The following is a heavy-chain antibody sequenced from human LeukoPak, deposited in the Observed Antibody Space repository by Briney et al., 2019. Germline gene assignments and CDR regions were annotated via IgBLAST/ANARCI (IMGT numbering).Heavy chain of an antibody. D-gene: IGHD3-9*01. V-gene: IGHV3-72*01. J-gene: IGHJ4*02. Sequence: GGSLRLSCAASGFTFSDHYMHWVRQAPGKGLEWVGRIRRKPDDYSTDYAASVKGRLTISRDDSKNSLYLQMSSLKTEDTAVYFCARTNIFTGYYSLDYWGQGALVTVYS. CDR1: GFTFSDHY. CDR3: ARTNIFTGYYSLDY. CDR2: IRRKPDDYST.